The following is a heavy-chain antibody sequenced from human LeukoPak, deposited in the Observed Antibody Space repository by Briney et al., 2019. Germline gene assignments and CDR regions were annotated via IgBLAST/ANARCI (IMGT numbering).Heavy chain of an antibody. Sequence: PSETLSLTCTVSGGSISSYYWSWIRQPPGKGLEWIGYIYYSGGTNYNPSLKSRVTISVDTSKNQFSLKLSSVTAADTAVYYCARGAMVRGVFSFDYWGQGTLVTVSS. CDR2: IYYSGGT. CDR3: ARGAMVRGVFSFDY. J-gene: IGHJ4*02. CDR1: GGSISSYY. D-gene: IGHD3-10*01. V-gene: IGHV4-59*01.